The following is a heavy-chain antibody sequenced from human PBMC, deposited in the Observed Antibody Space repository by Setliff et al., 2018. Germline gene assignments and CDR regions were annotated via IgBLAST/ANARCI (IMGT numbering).Heavy chain of an antibody. CDR3: ARMSGFQYIDV. Sequence: LSLTCTVSGDSIRSRRNYWGWFRQPAGKELEWIGQIYTSWSTNYNPSLKSRVTISLDTSKNQFSLSLTSVTAEDTAVYYCARMSGFQYIDVWDKGTTVTVYS. D-gene: IGHD3-3*01. J-gene: IGHJ6*03. CDR2: IYTSWST. V-gene: IGHV4-61*09. CDR1: GDSIRSRRNY.